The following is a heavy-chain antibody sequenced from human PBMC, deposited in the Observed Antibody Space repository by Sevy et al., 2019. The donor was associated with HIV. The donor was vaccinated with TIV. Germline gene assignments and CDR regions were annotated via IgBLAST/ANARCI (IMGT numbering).Heavy chain of an antibody. J-gene: IGHJ4*02. D-gene: IGHD2-8*01. V-gene: IGHV3-23*01. Sequence: GRSLRLSCAASGFTFAKYMSWVRQAPGKGLEWVSTFSFGCGRINYADSVKGRFTISRDDSKNTLFLQMNSLRAEDTATYFCAREGCTQPHDYWGQGTLVTVSS. CDR1: GFTFAKY. CDR3: AREGCTQPHDY. CDR2: FSFGCGRI.